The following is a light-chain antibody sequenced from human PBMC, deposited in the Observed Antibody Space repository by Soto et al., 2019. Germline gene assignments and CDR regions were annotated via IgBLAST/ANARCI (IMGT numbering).Light chain of an antibody. CDR3: QQYGSSPPMYT. CDR1: QSVGNNF. J-gene: IGKJ5*01. CDR2: GAS. Sequence: IVFTQSPVTLSLTPGERATVSCRASQSVGNNFLAWYQQKPGQAPRLLIYGASNRASGIPDRFSGSKSGADFTLTITRLEPEDFAVYYCQQYGSSPPMYTFGQGTRLEIK. V-gene: IGKV3-20*01.